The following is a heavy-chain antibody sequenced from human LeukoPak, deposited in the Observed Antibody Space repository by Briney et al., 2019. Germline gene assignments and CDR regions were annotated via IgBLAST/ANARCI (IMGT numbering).Heavy chain of an antibody. CDR3: AKDPTHYRVWDDYDSTVLSY. CDR2: ISYDGSNK. CDR1: GFTFSSYA. V-gene: IGHV3-30*04. D-gene: IGHD3-22*01. Sequence: GRSLRLSCAASGFTFSSYAMHWVRQAPGKGLEWVAVISYDGSNKYYADSVKGRFTISRDNSKNTLYLQMNSLRAADTAVYYCAKDPTHYRVWDDYDSTVLSYWGQGTLVTVSS. J-gene: IGHJ4*02.